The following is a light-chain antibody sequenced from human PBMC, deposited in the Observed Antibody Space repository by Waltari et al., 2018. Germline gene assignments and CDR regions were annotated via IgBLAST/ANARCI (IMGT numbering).Light chain of an antibody. Sequence: QSALTQPAAVSGSPGQSIPIPCTGTTSVVGGFNYVSWYQQHPGKAPNLRIFDVSSRYSGVSDRFSGSKSGNTASLTISGLQPEDEGEYYCTSYTVINTVIFGGGTLLTVL. CDR1: TSVVGGFNY. CDR3: TSYTVINTVI. J-gene: IGLJ2*01. V-gene: IGLV2-14*03. CDR2: DVS.